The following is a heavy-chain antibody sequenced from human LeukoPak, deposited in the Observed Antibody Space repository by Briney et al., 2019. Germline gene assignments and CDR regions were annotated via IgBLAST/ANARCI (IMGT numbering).Heavy chain of an antibody. CDR2: INHSGST. V-gene: IGHV4-34*01. D-gene: IGHD2-2*02. Sequence: SETLSLTCAVYGGSFSGYYWSWIRQPPGKGLEWIGEINHSGSTNYNPSLKSRVTISVDTSKNQFSLKLSSVTAADTAVYYCARGRGYCSSTSCYIKPYYYYGMDVWGQGTTVTVSS. J-gene: IGHJ6*02. CDR3: ARGRGYCSSTSCYIKPYYYYGMDV. CDR1: GGSFSGYY.